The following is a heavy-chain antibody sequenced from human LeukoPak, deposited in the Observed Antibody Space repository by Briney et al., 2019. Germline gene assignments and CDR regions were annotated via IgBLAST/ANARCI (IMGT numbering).Heavy chain of an antibody. V-gene: IGHV3-23*01. Sequence: GGSLRLSCAASGFSFGSYWMHWVRQAPGKGPVWVSGISGSGGSTYYADSVKGRFTISRDNSKNTLYLQMNSLRAEDTAVYYCAKWDDYCGGDCYSGLFDYWGRGTLVTVSS. D-gene: IGHD2-21*02. J-gene: IGHJ4*02. CDR2: ISGSGGST. CDR3: AKWDDYCGGDCYSGLFDY. CDR1: GFSFGSYW.